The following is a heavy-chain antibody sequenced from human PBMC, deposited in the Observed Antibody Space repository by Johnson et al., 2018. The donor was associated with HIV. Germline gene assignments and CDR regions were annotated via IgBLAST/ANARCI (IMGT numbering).Heavy chain of an antibody. D-gene: IGHD3-16*01. CDR1: GFTFNNFA. CDR3: AKPMGGDDAFDI. V-gene: IGHV3-30*18. J-gene: IGHJ3*02. Sequence: QVQLVESGGGVVQPGRSLRLSCAASGFTFNNFAMHWVRQAPGKGLEWVALISYDGSNKYYADSVKGRVTISRDNSKNTLYLQMNSPRAEDTAVYYCAKPMGGDDAFDIWGQGTTVTVSS. CDR2: ISYDGSNK.